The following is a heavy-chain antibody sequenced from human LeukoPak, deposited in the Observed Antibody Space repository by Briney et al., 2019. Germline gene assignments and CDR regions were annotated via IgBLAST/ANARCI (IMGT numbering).Heavy chain of an antibody. CDR1: GYSFTSYW. Sequence: GESLKISCKGSGYSFTSYWIGWVRQMPGKGLEWMGIIYPGDSDSRYSPSFQGQVTISADKSISTAYLQWSSLKASDTAMYYCARRQDSHDYGDYWILRLGAFDIWGQGTMVTVSS. D-gene: IGHD4-17*01. CDR3: ARRQDSHDYGDYWILRLGAFDI. J-gene: IGHJ3*02. V-gene: IGHV5-51*01. CDR2: IYPGDSDS.